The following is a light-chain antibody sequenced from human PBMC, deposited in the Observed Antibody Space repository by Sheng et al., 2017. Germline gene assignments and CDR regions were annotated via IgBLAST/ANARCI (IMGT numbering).Light chain of an antibody. J-gene: IGKJ4*01. V-gene: IGKV1-13*02. CDR3: QQFNSYPLT. CDR2: IPP. Sequence: AIQLTQSPSSLSASVGDRITITCRASQNISTDLAWYQQKPGKPPNSLYMIPPLWEVGSHQGSACXGSGTDXTLSISSLQPEDFATYYCQQFNSYPLTFGGGTKVEIK. CDR1: QNISTD.